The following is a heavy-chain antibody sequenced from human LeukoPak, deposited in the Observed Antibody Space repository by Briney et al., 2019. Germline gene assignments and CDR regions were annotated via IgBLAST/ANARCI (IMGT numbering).Heavy chain of an antibody. V-gene: IGHV4-59*12. Sequence: SETLSLTCTVSGGSISSYYWSWIRQPPGKGLEWIGYIYYSGSTNYNPSLKSRVTMSVDTSKNQFSLKLSSVTAADTAVYYCARDLNTATILYGGGYNWFDPWGQGTLVTVSS. J-gene: IGHJ5*02. CDR3: ARDLNTATILYGGGYNWFDP. CDR2: IYYSGST. CDR1: GGSISSYY. D-gene: IGHD5-18*01.